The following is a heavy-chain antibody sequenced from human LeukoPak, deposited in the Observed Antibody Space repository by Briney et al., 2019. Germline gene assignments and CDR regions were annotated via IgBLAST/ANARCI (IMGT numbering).Heavy chain of an antibody. Sequence: PSETLSLTCTVSGYSISSGYYWGWIRQPPGKGLEWIGSIYHTGSTYYNPSLKSRVTISVDTSKNHFSLKLISVTAADTAVYYCARVPYYYDSSGYGDAFDIWGQGTMVTVSS. V-gene: IGHV4-38-2*02. CDR3: ARVPYYYDSSGYGDAFDI. CDR1: GYSISSGYY. CDR2: IYHTGST. J-gene: IGHJ3*02. D-gene: IGHD3-22*01.